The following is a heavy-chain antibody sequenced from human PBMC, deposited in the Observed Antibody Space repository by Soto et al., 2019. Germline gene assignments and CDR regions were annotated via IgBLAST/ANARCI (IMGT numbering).Heavy chain of an antibody. J-gene: IGHJ6*02. CDR3: ANARYCYGGSCYGLPYYYGMDV. CDR1: GFTFSSYS. Sequence: PVVSLRLPFAASGFTFSSYSMSWVRQAPRQGLEWVSGISFSGSGTYYADSVQGLFTISRDNPESKVYLQMNSLRAEDTAVYYCANARYCYGGSCYGLPYYYGMDVWGQGTTVTVS. V-gene: IGHV3-23*01. D-gene: IGHD2-15*01. CDR2: ISFSGSGT.